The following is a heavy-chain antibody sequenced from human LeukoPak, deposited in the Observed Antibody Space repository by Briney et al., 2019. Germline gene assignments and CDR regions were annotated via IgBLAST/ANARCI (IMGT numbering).Heavy chain of an antibody. CDR2: ISGSGGNT. V-gene: IGHV3-23*01. CDR1: GFTFSSYG. CDR3: AKVKYSGTLDPFDY. D-gene: IGHD1-26*01. Sequence: GGSLRLSCAASGFTFSSYGMTWVRQAPGKGLEWVSGISGSGGNTYYADSVKGRFTISRDNSKNTLYLQMNSLRAEDTAIYYCAKVKYSGTLDPFDYWGQGTLVTVSS. J-gene: IGHJ4*02.